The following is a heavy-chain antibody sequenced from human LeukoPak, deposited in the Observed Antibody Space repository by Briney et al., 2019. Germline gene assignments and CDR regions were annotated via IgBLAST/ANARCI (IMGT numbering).Heavy chain of an antibody. CDR2: ISWNSGSI. CDR1: GVTLDDYA. J-gene: IGHJ6*02. V-gene: IGHV3-9*01. Sequence: SGRSLRLSCAASGVTLDDYAMHWVRQAPGKGLEWVSGISWNSGSIGYADSVKGRFTISRDNAKNSLYLQMDSLRAEDTALYYCAKDGSLGGSGRLYYYGMDVWGQGTTVTVSS. D-gene: IGHD3-10*01. CDR3: AKDGSLGGSGRLYYYGMDV.